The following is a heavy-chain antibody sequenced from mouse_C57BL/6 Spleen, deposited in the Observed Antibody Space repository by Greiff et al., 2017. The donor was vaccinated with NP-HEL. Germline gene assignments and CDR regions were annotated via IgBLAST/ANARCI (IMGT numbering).Heavy chain of an antibody. CDR1: GYAFTNYL. CDR3: ARRGDDEDLAY. V-gene: IGHV1-54*01. J-gene: IGHJ3*01. CDR2: INPGSGGT. Sequence: QVQLQQSGAELVRPGTSVTVSCKASGYAFTNYLIEWVKQRPGQGLEWIGVINPGSGGTNYNEKFKGKATLTAAKSSSTAYMQLSSLTSEDSAVYFCARRGDDEDLAYWGQGTLVTVSA. D-gene: IGHD2-12*01.